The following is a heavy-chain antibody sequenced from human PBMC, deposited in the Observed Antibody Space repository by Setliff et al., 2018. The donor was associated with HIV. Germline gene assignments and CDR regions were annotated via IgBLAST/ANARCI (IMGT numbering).Heavy chain of an antibody. CDR2: INPSGGRT. CDR3: ATLDYYGSQTYNLALHY. Sequence: ASVKVSCKASGYTFTNYYIHWVRQAPGQGLEWMGLINPSGGRTSYAQKFQGRITITADTSTDTAYMELNSLRSEDTAMYYCATLDYYGSQTYNLALHYWGQGTLVTVSS. V-gene: IGHV1-46*01. CDR1: GYTFTNYY. D-gene: IGHD3-10*01. J-gene: IGHJ4*02.